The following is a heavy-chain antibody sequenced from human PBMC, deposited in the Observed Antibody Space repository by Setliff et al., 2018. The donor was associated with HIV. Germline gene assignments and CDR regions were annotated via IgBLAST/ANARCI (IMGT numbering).Heavy chain of an antibody. CDR2: VFYTGFA. CDR3: ARQMPIPGIAITPVDY. J-gene: IGHJ4*02. Sequence: PSETLSLTCTVSGDSTRGYYWSWIRQPPGKGLEWMGYVFYTGFAAYNPSLKSRLTISVDTSKSQFSLTLTSVTAADTAVYYCARQMPIPGIAITPVDYWGQGALVTVSS. V-gene: IGHV4-59*08. CDR1: GDSTRGYY. D-gene: IGHD5-12*01.